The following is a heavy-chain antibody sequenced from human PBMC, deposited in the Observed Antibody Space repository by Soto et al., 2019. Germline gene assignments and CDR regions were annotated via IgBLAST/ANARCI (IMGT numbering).Heavy chain of an antibody. J-gene: IGHJ4*02. CDR1: GDTFSFYT. Sequence: QVQLVQSGAEVKKPGSSVKVSCKASGDTFSFYTINWLRQAPGLGLEWMGRVNPIVSMSNYAQKFQGRVTMTADKSTNTAYMQLSSLRSEDTAIYYCAASYGSGYRAFDYWGQGALVTVSS. D-gene: IGHD3-10*01. CDR3: AASYGSGYRAFDY. V-gene: IGHV1-69*02. CDR2: VNPIVSMS.